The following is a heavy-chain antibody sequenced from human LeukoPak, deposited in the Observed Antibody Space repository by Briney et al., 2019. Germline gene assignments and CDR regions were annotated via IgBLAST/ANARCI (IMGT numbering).Heavy chain of an antibody. Sequence: SGSTNYNPSLKSRVTISVDRSKNQFSLKLSSVTAADTAVYYCAREGHYYDSSGYYHNPIDYWGQGTLVTVSS. J-gene: IGHJ4*02. CDR3: AREGHYYDSSGYYHNPIDY. CDR2: SGST. V-gene: IGHV4-30-2*01. D-gene: IGHD3-22*01.